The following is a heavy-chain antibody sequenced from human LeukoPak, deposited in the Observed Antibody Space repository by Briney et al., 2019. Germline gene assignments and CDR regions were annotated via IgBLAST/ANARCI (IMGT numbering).Heavy chain of an antibody. CDR2: ISNSGSTI. Sequence: PGGSLRLSCAAPGFSFSSYEMNWVRQAPGKGLEWVSYISNSGSTIYYADSVRGRFTISRDNARNSLSLQMNSLRAEDTAVYYCARAGVAGTVYFDYWGQGTLVTVSS. CDR3: ARAGVAGTVYFDY. D-gene: IGHD6-19*01. V-gene: IGHV3-48*03. J-gene: IGHJ4*02. CDR1: GFSFSSYE.